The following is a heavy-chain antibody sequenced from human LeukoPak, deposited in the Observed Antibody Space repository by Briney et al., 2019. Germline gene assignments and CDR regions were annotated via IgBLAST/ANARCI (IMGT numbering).Heavy chain of an antibody. CDR2: IYDTGTT. CDR3: ARQFYASPPGLDN. D-gene: IGHD5/OR15-5a*01. J-gene: IGHJ4*02. Sequence: SQTLSLTCTVSGVSISISDYYWSWLPQPPGQGREAVGFIYDTGTTYNSPSLKSRATISLDTSKNQFSLKMSSVTAADTAVYYCARQFYASPPGLDNWGQGILVTVSS. V-gene: IGHV4-30-4*01. CDR1: GVSISISDYY.